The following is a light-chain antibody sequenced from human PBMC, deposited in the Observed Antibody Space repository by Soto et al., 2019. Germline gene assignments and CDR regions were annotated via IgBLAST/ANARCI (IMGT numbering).Light chain of an antibody. CDR2: DAS. CDR3: QQYNSYSRT. J-gene: IGKJ1*01. CDR1: QSIGVW. Sequence: DIQMTHSPSTLSSSVVDRVTITGLASQSIGVWLAWYQQKPGRAPKLLIYDASTLQRGVPSRFSGSGSGTEFTLTISSLQPDDFATYYCQQYNSYSRTFGQGTKVDIK. V-gene: IGKV1-5*01.